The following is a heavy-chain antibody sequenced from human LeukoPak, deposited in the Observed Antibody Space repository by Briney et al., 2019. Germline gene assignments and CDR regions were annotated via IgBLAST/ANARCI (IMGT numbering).Heavy chain of an antibody. CDR3: ARDSQQLAHPSDY. Sequence: ASVKVSCKASGYNFDKYDLTWLRQAPGQGLEWMGWISPSNDDTKYAQNFQGRVTLTTDTSTSTAYMELTNLRSDDTAVYYCARDSQQLAHPSDYWGQGTLVTVSS. J-gene: IGHJ4*02. CDR1: GYNFDKYD. CDR2: ISPSNDDT. V-gene: IGHV1-18*01. D-gene: IGHD6-13*01.